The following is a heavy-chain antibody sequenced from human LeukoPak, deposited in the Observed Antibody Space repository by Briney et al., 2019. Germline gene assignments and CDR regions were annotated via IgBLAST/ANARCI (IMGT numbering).Heavy chain of an antibody. CDR2: IIPIFGTA. D-gene: IGHD6-19*01. J-gene: IGHJ4*02. Sequence: SVKVSCKASGGTFSSYAISWVRQAPGQGLEWMGGIIPIFGTANYAQKFQGRVTMTRDTSISTAYMELSRLRSDDTAVYYCARDKSGSSGWYSYLDYWGQGTLVTVSS. CDR1: GGTFSSYA. CDR3: ARDKSGSSGWYSYLDY. V-gene: IGHV1-69*05.